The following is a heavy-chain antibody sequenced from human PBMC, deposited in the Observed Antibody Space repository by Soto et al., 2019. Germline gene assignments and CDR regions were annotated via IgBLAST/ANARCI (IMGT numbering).Heavy chain of an antibody. J-gene: IGHJ3*02. CDR3: AQSGYNPAFDI. D-gene: IGHD5-12*01. CDR1: VFTFSSHE. CDR2: ISGSGGST. V-gene: IGHV3-23*01. Sequence: GLSLRLSWAAAVFTFSSHEISWVRQAPGKGLEWVSAISGSGGSTYYADYVKGRFTISRDNSKNTLYLQMNSLRAEDTAVYYCAQSGYNPAFDIWGQGTMVTVSS.